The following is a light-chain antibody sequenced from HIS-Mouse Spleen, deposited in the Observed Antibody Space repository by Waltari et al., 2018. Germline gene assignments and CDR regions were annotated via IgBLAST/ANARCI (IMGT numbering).Light chain of an antibody. CDR3: YSTDSSGNHRV. J-gene: IGLJ2*01. Sequence: SYELTQPPSVSVSPGQTARNTCPGDALPKKYAYWYQQKDGQAPVLVIYEDSKRPSGSPERFSGSSSGTMATLTISGAEVEDEADYYCYSTDSSGNHRVFGGGTKLTVL. V-gene: IGLV3-10*01. CDR1: ALPKKY. CDR2: EDS.